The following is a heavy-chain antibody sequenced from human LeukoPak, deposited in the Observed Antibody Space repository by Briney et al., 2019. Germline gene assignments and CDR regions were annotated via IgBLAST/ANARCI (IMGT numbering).Heavy chain of an antibody. V-gene: IGHV3-21*01. CDR2: ISSSSSYI. CDR1: GFTFSSYS. Sequence: PGGSLRLSCAASGFTFSSYSMNWVRQAPGKGLEWVSSISSSSSYIYYADSVKGRFTISRDNAKNSLYLQMNSLRAEDTAVYYCARAVRSNYLYYMDVWGKGTTVTVSS. D-gene: IGHD3-10*01. J-gene: IGHJ6*03. CDR3: ARAVRSNYLYYMDV.